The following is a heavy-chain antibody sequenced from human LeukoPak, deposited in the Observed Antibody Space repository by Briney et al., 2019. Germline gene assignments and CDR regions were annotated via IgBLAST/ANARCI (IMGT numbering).Heavy chain of an antibody. CDR2: IYYSGSP. J-gene: IGHJ4*02. D-gene: IGHD2-2*01. V-gene: IGHV4-30-4*01. Sequence: SETLSLTCTVSGGSISSGDYYWSWIRQPPGKGLEWIGHIYYSGSPYYNPSLKSRVTISVDMSKNQFSLKLSSVTAADTAVYYCAREPAAMGFDYWGQGTLVTVSS. CDR1: GGSISSGDYY. CDR3: AREPAAMGFDY.